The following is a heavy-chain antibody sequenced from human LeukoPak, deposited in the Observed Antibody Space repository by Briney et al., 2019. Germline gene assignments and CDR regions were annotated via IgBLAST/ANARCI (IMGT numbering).Heavy chain of an antibody. V-gene: IGHV3-74*01. D-gene: IGHD3-9*01. CDR2: ISTDGSST. J-gene: IGHJ4*02. CDR1: GFTFSSYW. Sequence: GGSLRLSCAAPGFTFSSYWMHWVRQAPGKGLVWVSRISTDGSSTNSADSVKGRLTISRDNAKNTLYLQMNSLRAEDTAVYYCARSPTYYDILTGYYPAYYFDYWGQGTLVTVSS. CDR3: ARSPTYYDILTGYYPAYYFDY.